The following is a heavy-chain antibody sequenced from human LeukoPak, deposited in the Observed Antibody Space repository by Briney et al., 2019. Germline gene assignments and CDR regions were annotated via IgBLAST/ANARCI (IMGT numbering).Heavy chain of an antibody. CDR3: ARELKPGMPAPYNWFDP. Sequence: SWXRXPXXKGXEWXGRIYTSGSTNYNPSLKSRVTMSVDTSKNQFSLKLSSVTAADTAVYYCARELKPGMPAPYNWFDPWGQGTLVTVSS. CDR2: IYTSGST. J-gene: IGHJ5*02. D-gene: IGHD2-2*01. V-gene: IGHV4-4*07.